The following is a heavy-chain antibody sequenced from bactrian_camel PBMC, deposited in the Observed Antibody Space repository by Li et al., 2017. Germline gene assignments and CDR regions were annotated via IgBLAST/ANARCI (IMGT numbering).Heavy chain of an antibody. Sequence: HVQLVGSGGGSAQAGGSLRVSCSASRNSKRRHCMGWFRQPIGQEREGVAAIDSDGTTAYADSVKGRFTVSVDNAKKTLYLQMNNLQTEDTAVYFCGADCADIVIVTTAINPLYTYEGQGTQVTVS. V-gene: IGHV3S53*01. J-gene: IGHJ4*01. D-gene: IGHD2*01. CDR1: RNSKRRHC. CDR2: IDSDGTT.